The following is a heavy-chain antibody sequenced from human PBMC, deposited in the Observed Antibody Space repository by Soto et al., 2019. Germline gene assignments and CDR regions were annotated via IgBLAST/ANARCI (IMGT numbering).Heavy chain of an antibody. J-gene: IGHJ5*02. CDR2: INPNSGGT. CDR1: GYTFTGYY. D-gene: IGHD3-10*01. CDR3: ARDLGLLWFGELLHWFDP. V-gene: IGHV1-2*02. Sequence: GASVKVSCKASGYTFTGYYMHWVRQAPGQGLEWMGWINPNSGGTNYAQKFQGRVTMTGDTSISTAYMELSRLRSDDTAVYYCARDLGLLWFGELLHWFDPWGQGTLVTVSS.